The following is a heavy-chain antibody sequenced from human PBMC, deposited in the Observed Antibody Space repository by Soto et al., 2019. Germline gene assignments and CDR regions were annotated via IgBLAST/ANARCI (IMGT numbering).Heavy chain of an antibody. D-gene: IGHD5-18*01. CDR3: ARDGYSYGYQLHFDY. J-gene: IGHJ4*02. CDR2: ISGSGGST. Sequence: PGGSLRLSCAASGFTFSSYAMSWVRQAPGKGLEWVSAISGSGGSTYYADSVKGRFTISRDNSKNTLYLQMNSLRAEDTAVYYCARDGYSYGYQLHFDYWGQGTLVTVSS. V-gene: IGHV3-23*01. CDR1: GFTFSSYA.